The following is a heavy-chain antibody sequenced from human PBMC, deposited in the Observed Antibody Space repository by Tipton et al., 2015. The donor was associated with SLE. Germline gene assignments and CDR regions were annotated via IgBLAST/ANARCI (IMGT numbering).Heavy chain of an antibody. CDR2: IYYSGST. J-gene: IGHJ3*02. CDR3: ARDWDHGIAVAGGAFDI. CDR1: GGSISSGGYY. Sequence: LRLSCTVSGGSISSGGYYWGWIRQHPGKGLEWIGYIYYSGSTYYNPSLKSRVTISVDTSKNQFSLKLSSVTAADTAVYYCARDWDHGIAVAGGAFDIWGQGTMVTVSS. V-gene: IGHV4-31*03. D-gene: IGHD6-19*01.